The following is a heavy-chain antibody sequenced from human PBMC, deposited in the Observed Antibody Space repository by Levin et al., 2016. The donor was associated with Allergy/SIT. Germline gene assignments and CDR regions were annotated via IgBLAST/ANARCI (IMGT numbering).Heavy chain of an antibody. CDR2: INPDGSAK. Sequence: GESLKISCEGSGFTFSGSWMSWVRQAPGKGLDWVAHINPDGSAKFYVDFVKGRFTISRDNVKDSLYLQIHSLRADDTAVYYCAKDGGGYGDSVGARGTLVTVSS. V-gene: IGHV3-7*03. D-gene: IGHD4-17*01. J-gene: IGHJ4*02. CDR1: GFTFSGSW. CDR3: AKDGGGYGDSV.